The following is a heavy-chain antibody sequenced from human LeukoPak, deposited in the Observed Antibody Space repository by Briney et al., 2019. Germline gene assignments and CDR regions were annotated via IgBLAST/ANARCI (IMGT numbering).Heavy chain of an antibody. CDR2: IYYSGST. J-gene: IGHJ5*02. Sequence: SETLSLTCTVSGGSISSYYWSWLRQPPGKGLEWIGYIYYSGSTNYNPSLKSRVTISVDTSKNQFSLKLSSVTAADTAVYYCARGWLRFNNWFDPWGQGTLVTVSS. V-gene: IGHV4-59*01. D-gene: IGHD5-12*01. CDR3: ARGWLRFNNWFDP. CDR1: GGSISSYY.